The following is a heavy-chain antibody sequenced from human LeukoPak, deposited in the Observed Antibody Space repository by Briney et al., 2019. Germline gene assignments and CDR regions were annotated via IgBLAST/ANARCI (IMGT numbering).Heavy chain of an antibody. D-gene: IGHD2-15*01. J-gene: IGHJ4*02. CDR3: ARYCNGVTCHSGYDY. Sequence: RSGGSLRLSCAASGFTFSSYAMHWVRQTPGKGLEYVSAISTNGVGTYYANTVKGRFTISRDNSKNTLYLQMGSLRAEDMAVYFCARYCNGVTCHSGYDYWGQGTLVTVPS. CDR2: ISTNGVGT. CDR1: GFTFSSYA. V-gene: IGHV3-64*01.